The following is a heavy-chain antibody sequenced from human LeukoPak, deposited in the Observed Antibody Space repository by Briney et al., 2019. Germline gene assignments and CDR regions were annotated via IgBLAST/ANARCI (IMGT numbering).Heavy chain of an antibody. J-gene: IGHJ4*02. Sequence: PSETLSLTCGVSGYTINDNYYWGWVRQPLGKGLEWIGSMYHSGTTYCNPSLKSRVTISVDTSKNQFSLKLTSVTAADTAVYYCARAKGFGLIIVWGQGTLVTVSS. CDR1: GYTINDNYY. CDR3: ARAKGFGLIIV. V-gene: IGHV4-38-2*01. CDR2: MYHSGTT. D-gene: IGHD3-3*01.